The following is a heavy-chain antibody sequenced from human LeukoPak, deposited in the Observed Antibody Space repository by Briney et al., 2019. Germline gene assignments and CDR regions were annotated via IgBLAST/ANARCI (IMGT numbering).Heavy chain of an antibody. J-gene: IGHJ4*02. V-gene: IGHV3-15*01. CDR2: IKSKTDGGTT. Sequence: GGSLRLSCAASGFTFSNAWMSWVRQAPGKGLEWVGRIKSKTDGGTTDYVAPVKGRFTISRDDSKNTLYLQMNSLKTEDTAVYYCTTKGYSGYDLGIIDYWGQGTLVTVSS. CDR3: TTKGYSGYDLGIIDY. D-gene: IGHD5-12*01. CDR1: GFTFSNAW.